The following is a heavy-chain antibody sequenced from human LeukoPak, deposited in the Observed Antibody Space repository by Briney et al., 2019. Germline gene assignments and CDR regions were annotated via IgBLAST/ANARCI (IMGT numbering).Heavy chain of an antibody. CDR2: INAGNGNT. J-gene: IGHJ4*02. CDR3: ARGSYFYGSGSFMGSDY. V-gene: IGHV1-3*01. Sequence: GASVKVSCKASGYTFTSYAMHWVRQAPGQRLEWMGWINAGNGNTEYSQNLQDRVTITRDTSATTAYMELSSLRSEDTAVYYCARGSYFYGSGSFMGSDYWGQGTLVTVSS. CDR1: GYTFTSYA. D-gene: IGHD3-10*01.